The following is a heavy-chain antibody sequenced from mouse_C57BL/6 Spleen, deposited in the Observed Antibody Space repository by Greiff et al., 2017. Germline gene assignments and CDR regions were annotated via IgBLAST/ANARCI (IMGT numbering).Heavy chain of an antibody. CDR1: GYTFTSYW. V-gene: IGHV1-59*01. Sequence: VKLKQPGAELVRPGTSVKLSCKASGYTFTSYWMHWVKQRPGQGLEWIGVIDPSDSYTNYNQKFKGKATLTVDTSSSTAYMQLSSLTSEDSAVYCGGRGDYGSSCGYYARDDWGQGTSVIVSS. CDR3: GRGDYGSSCGYYARDD. CDR2: IDPSDSYT. J-gene: IGHJ4*01. D-gene: IGHD1-1*01.